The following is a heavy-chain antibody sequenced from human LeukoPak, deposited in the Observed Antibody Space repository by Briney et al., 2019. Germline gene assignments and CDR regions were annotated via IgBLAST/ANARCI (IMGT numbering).Heavy chain of an antibody. CDR1: GGSISDYY. D-gene: IGHD3-10*01. CDR2: IYYTGTT. CDR3: AKSGSYYGSTSG. V-gene: IGHV4-59*12. Sequence: SETLSLTCTVSGGSISDYYWSWIRQPPGKGLEWIGYIYYTGTTNYKSSLKSRVTISLDTSKNQFSLKLTSVTAADTAVYYCAKSGSYYGSTSGWGQGTLVTVSP. J-gene: IGHJ4*02.